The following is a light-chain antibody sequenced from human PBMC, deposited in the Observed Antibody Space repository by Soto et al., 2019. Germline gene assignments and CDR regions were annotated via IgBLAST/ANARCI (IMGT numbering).Light chain of an antibody. CDR1: TGAVTSDYY. V-gene: IGLV7-43*01. J-gene: IGLJ2*01. CDR3: VLLYAGAWV. Sequence: QAVVTQEPSLTVSPGGTGTLTCALTTGAVTSDYYPNWFQRKPGQALRTLIYRTSNKHSWTPARFSGSLLGGKAALTLSGVQPEDEADSYCVLLYAGAWVFGGGTKLTVL. CDR2: RTS.